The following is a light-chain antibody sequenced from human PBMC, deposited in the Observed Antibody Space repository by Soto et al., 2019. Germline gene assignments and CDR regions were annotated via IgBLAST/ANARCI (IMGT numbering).Light chain of an antibody. V-gene: IGKV3-11*01. J-gene: IGKJ1*01. CDR1: QSVSSY. CDR2: DAS. CDR3: QQQRET. Sequence: VLRQSPATLSLFKGERATLSCRASQSVSSYLAWYQQKPGQAPRLLIYDASNRATGIPARFSGSGSGTDFTLTISSLEPEDFAVYYCQQQRETFGQGTKVDIK.